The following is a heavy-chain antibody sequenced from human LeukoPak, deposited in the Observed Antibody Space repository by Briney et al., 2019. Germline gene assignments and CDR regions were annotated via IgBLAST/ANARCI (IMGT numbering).Heavy chain of an antibody. V-gene: IGHV1-69*05. CDR1: VGTFSSYA. CDR2: IIPIFGTA. J-gene: IGHJ4*02. CDR3: ARARDGYNSWNFDY. D-gene: IGHD5-24*01. Sequence: ASVKVSCKASVGTFSSYAISWVRQAPGQGLERMGRIIPIFGTANYAQKYQGRVTITTDESTSTAYMELSSLRSEDTAVYYCARARDGYNSWNFDYWGQGTLVTVSS.